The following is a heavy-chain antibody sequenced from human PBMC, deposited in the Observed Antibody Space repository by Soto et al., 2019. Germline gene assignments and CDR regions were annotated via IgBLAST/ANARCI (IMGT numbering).Heavy chain of an antibody. CDR3: ARGGAWWQHPLRQPLYRMDV. D-gene: IGHD2-15*01. J-gene: IGHJ6*02. CDR2: IGTAGDT. V-gene: IGHV3-13*01. CDR1: GFTFSSYD. Sequence: GGSLRLSCAASGFTFSSYDMHWVRQATGKGLEWVSAIGTAGDTYYPGSVKGRFTISRENAKNSLYLQMNSLRAGDTAVYYCARGGAWWQHPLRQPLYRMDVWGQGTTVTVSS.